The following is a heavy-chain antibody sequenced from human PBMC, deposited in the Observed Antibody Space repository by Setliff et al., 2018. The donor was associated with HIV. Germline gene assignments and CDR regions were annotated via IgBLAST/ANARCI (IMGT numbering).Heavy chain of an antibody. CDR3: ATVRGYYYDSSGREYFQH. J-gene: IGHJ1*01. D-gene: IGHD3-22*01. CDR1: GYTLSELS. V-gene: IGHV1-24*01. CDR2: FDPEDVET. Sequence: ASVKVSCKVSGYTLSELSMHWVRQAPGKGLEWMGGFDPEDVETIYAEKFQGRVTMTEDTPTDTAYMELSSLTSEDTAVYYCATVRGYYYDSSGREYFQHWGQGTLVTVSS.